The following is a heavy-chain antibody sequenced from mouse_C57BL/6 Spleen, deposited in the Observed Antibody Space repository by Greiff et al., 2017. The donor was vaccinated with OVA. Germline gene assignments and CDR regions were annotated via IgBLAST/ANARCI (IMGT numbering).Heavy chain of an antibody. CDR2: ISSGGSYT. CDR1: GFTFSSYG. J-gene: IGHJ2*01. CDR3: ARHEDSTVVADY. V-gene: IGHV5-6*01. D-gene: IGHD1-1*01. Sequence: EVQLVESGGDLVKPGGSLKLSCAASGFTFSSYGMSWVRQTPDKRLEWVATISSGGSYTYYPASVKGRFTISRDNAKNTLYLQMSSLKAEDTAMYYCARHEDSTVVADYWGQGTTLTVSS.